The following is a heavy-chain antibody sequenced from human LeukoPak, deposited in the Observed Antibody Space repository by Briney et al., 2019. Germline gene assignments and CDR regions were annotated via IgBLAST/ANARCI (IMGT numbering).Heavy chain of an antibody. CDR3: ARGSPPHGSGYER. V-gene: IGHV3-21*01. CDR1: GFTFSSYS. CDR2: IGSSSSYI. J-gene: IGHJ4*02. Sequence: NPGGSLRLSCAASGFTFSSYSMNWVRQAPGEGLEWVSSIGSSSSYIYYADSVKGRFTISRDNAKNSLYLQMNSLRAEDTAVYYCARGSPPHGSGYERWGQGTLVTVSS. D-gene: IGHD3-22*01.